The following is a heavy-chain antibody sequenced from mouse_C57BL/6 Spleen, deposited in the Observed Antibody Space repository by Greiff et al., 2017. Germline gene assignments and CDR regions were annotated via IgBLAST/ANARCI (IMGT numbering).Heavy chain of an antibody. D-gene: IGHD3-3*01. Sequence: QVQLQQSGAELVRPGSSVKLSCKASGYTFTSYWMHWVKQRPIQGLEWIGNIDPSDSETHYNQKFKDKATLTVDKSSSTAYMQLSSLTSEDSAVYYCARGGTGNAMDYWGQGTSVTVSS. V-gene: IGHV1-52*01. CDR2: IDPSDSET. CDR1: GYTFTSYW. CDR3: ARGGTGNAMDY. J-gene: IGHJ4*01.